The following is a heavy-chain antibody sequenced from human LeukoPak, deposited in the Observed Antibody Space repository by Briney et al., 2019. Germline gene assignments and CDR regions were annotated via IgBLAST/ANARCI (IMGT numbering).Heavy chain of an antibody. D-gene: IGHD3-22*01. Sequence: GGSLRLSCAASGFTFSSYIMNWVRQAPGKGLEWVSLISGDGGSTYYADSVKGRFTISRDNSKNSLYLQMNSLRTEDTALYYCAKDPYYYDSSGYLDYWGQGTLVTVSS. CDR1: GFTFSSYI. J-gene: IGHJ4*02. V-gene: IGHV3-43*02. CDR3: AKDPYYYDSSGYLDY. CDR2: ISGDGGST.